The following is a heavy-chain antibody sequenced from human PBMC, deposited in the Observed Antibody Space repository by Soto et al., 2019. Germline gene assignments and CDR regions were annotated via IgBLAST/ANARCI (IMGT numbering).Heavy chain of an antibody. CDR2: ISRDGGTK. V-gene: IGHV3-30*03. D-gene: IGHD2-8*02. CDR1: GFTVSTYG. CDR3: TGEVAAGY. J-gene: IGHJ4*02. Sequence: QVQLVESGGGVVQPGRSLRLSCAVSGFTVSTYGMHWVRQAPGKGLEWVAVISRDGGTKYYADSVKGRFTISRDNSRNKLFLEMNSLRSDDMAVYSCTGEVAAGYWGQGTLVTVSS.